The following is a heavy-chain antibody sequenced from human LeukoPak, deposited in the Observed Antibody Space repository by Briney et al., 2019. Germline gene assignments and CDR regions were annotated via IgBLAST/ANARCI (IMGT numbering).Heavy chain of an antibody. V-gene: IGHV3-30*02. CDR3: AKDGRTGYPFDY. CDR1: GFTFNMYT. D-gene: IGHD5-12*01. Sequence: PGRSLRLSCAASGFTFNMYTMNWVRQAPGKGLEWVAFIRDDEINKYYADSVKGRFTISRDKSKNTYLQMNSLRTEDTAVYFCAKDGRTGYPFDYWGRGTLVTVSS. J-gene: IGHJ4*02. CDR2: IRDDEINK.